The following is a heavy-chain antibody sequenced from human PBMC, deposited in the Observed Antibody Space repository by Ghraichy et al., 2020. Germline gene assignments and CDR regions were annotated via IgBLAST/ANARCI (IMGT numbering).Heavy chain of an antibody. V-gene: IGHV3-13*04. D-gene: IGHD3-10*01. Sequence: GGSLRLSCAASGFSFSNHDMHWVRQATGKGLGWVSAIGSAGDTYYAGSVKGRFTISRENAKNSLYLQMNSLSAGDTAVYYCAGELRASGSTFDYWGQGTLVTVSS. CDR1: GFSFSNHD. CDR3: AGELRASGSTFDY. J-gene: IGHJ4*02. CDR2: IGSAGDT.